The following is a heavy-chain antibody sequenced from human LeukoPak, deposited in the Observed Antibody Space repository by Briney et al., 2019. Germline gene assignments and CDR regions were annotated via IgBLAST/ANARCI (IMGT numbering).Heavy chain of an antibody. Sequence: ASVKVSCKASGGTFSSYAISWVRQAPGQGLEWMGGIIPIFGTANYAQKFQGRVTITTDESTSTAYMEPSSLRSEDTAVYYCARGYEDYYYMDVWGKGTTVTVSS. CDR2: IIPIFGTA. D-gene: IGHD5-12*01. CDR3: ARGYEDYYYMDV. J-gene: IGHJ6*03. V-gene: IGHV1-69*05. CDR1: GGTFSSYA.